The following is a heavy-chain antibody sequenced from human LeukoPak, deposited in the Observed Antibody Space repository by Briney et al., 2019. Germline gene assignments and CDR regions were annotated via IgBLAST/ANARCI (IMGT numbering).Heavy chain of an antibody. CDR2: ISGSGGTT. CDR3: AKEGEVVPAAIDNYYYYYGMDV. V-gene: IGHV3-23*01. Sequence: GGSLRLSCAASGFTFSSYAMSWVRQAPGEGLEWVSGISGSGGTTYHADSVKGRFTISRDNSKNTLYLQMNSLRAEDTAVYYCAKEGEVVPAAIDNYYYYYGMDVWGQGTTVTVSS. CDR1: GFTFSSYA. D-gene: IGHD2-2*01. J-gene: IGHJ6*02.